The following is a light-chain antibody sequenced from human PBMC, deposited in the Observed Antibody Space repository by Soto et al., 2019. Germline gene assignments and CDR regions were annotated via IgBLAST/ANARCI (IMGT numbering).Light chain of an antibody. Sequence: IQLTQSPSTLSASVGDRITITCRASQSFSDYLAWYQQKPGRAPELLIYKASYLQSGVPSRFSGSGSGTEFTLTISSLQPDDFATYYCQQYNMPAWAFGQGTRVDIK. CDR2: KAS. J-gene: IGKJ1*01. V-gene: IGKV1-5*03. CDR1: QSFSDY. CDR3: QQYNMPAWA.